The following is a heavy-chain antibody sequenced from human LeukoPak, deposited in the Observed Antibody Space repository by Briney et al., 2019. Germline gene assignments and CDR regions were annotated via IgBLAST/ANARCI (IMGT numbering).Heavy chain of an antibody. J-gene: IGHJ3*02. V-gene: IGHV4-38-2*01. Sequence: TSETLSLTCAVSGYSFSGGYYWGWVRPAPGKGLEWIGNVYHIGTTYINPSLRTRVTLSVATSKKQFFVTLRSVTAADTAVYYCVNLQPGGAFDIWGQGTMVTVSS. CDR3: VNLQPGGAFDI. CDR2: VYHIGTT. D-gene: IGHD4-11*01. CDR1: GYSFSGGYY.